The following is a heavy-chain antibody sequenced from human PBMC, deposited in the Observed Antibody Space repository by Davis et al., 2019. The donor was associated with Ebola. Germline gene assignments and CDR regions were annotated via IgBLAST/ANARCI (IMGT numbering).Heavy chain of an antibody. J-gene: IGHJ4*02. D-gene: IGHD2-2*01. CDR3: ARGGMRTRTDY. CDR2: ISSSSSYI. Sequence: GESLKISCAASGFTFSSYSMNLVRQAPGKGLEWVSSISSSSSYIYYADSVKGRFTISRDNAKNSLYLQMNSLRAEDTAVYYCARGGMRTRTDYWGQGTLVTVSS. CDR1: GFTFSSYS. V-gene: IGHV3-21*01.